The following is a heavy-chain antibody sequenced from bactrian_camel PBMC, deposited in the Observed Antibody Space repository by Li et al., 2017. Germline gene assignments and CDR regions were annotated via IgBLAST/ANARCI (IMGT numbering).Heavy chain of an antibody. J-gene: IGHJ4*01. D-gene: IGHD7*01. CDR2: IGVSGSP. V-gene: IGHV3S26*01. CDR1: GFTFSTYC. Sequence: HVQLVESGGGLVQPGGSLRLSCAASGFTFSTYCMYWFRQAPEKEREEVAHIGVSGSPRYADSVKGRFTISKDNAKNTLYLQMNNLKPGDTAMYHCAADRWTCSRLVPVVTVGTDLTGQGTQVTVS.